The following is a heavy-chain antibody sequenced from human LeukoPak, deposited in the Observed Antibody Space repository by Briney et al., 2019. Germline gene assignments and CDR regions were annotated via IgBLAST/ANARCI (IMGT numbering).Heavy chain of an antibody. D-gene: IGHD3-10*01. CDR3: ARGSYGSGSFIDY. V-gene: IGHV3-33*01. CDR1: GFTFSSYG. CDR2: IWYDGSSK. J-gene: IGHJ4*02. Sequence: GGSLRLSCAASGFTFSSYGMHWVRQAPGKGLEWVAVIWYDGSSKYYADSVKGRFTISRDNSKNTLYLQMNSLRAEDTAVYYCARGSYGSGSFIDYWGQGTLVTVSS.